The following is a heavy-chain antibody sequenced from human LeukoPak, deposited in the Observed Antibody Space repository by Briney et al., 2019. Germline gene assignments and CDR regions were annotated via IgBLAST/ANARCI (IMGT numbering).Heavy chain of an antibody. D-gene: IGHD6-19*01. CDR1: GYTFTSCA. Sequence: GVSVKVSCKASGYTFTSCAMNWVRQAPGQGLEWMGWINTNTGNPTYAQGFTGRFVFSLDTSVSTAYLQISSLKAEDTAVYYCASPYSSGWYISAFDIWGQGTMVTVSS. CDR3: ASPYSSGWYISAFDI. CDR2: INTNTGNP. J-gene: IGHJ3*02. V-gene: IGHV7-4-1*02.